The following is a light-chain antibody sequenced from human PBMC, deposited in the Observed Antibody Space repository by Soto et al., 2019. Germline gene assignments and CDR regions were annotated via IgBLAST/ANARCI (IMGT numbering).Light chain of an antibody. CDR3: GSWDSSLSAYV. CDR2: DDN. Sequence: QSVLTQPPSLSAAPGQKVTISCSGSISNIGGNSVSWYQQLPGTAPKPLIYDDNKRPSGIPDRFSGSKSGTSATLGITGFQTGDEADYYCGSWDSSLSAYVFGTGTKVTVL. V-gene: IGLV1-51*01. CDR1: ISNIGGNS. J-gene: IGLJ1*01.